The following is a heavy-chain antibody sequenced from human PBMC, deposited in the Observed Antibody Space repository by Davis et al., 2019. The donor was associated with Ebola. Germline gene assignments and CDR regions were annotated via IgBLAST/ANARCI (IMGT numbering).Heavy chain of an antibody. CDR3: ARAVVTPFAAWFDP. J-gene: IGHJ5*02. Sequence: ASVKVSCKASGYSFTGSTYYRLHCVRRAPGRGLEWLGWINPTTGATNYAQKFQGRVTMTRDTSINTGHMEMRRLTSDDTAVYYRARAVVTPFAAWFDPWGQGTLLTVSS. CDR2: INPTTGAT. V-gene: IGHV1-2*02. CDR1: GYSFTGSTYY. D-gene: IGHD4-23*01.